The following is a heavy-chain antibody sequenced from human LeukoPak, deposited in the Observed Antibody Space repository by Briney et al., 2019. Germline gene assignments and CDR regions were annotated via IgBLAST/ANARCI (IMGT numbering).Heavy chain of an antibody. J-gene: IGHJ4*02. CDR2: ISSSSSTI. CDR1: GFTFSSYS. Sequence: GGSLRLSCAASGFTFSSYSMNWVRQAPGKGLEWVSYISSSSSTIYYADSVKGRFTISRDNAKNSLYLQMNSLRAEDTAVYYCARDLRSSGYYAFDYWGQGTLVTVSS. CDR3: ARDLRSSGYYAFDY. V-gene: IGHV3-48*01. D-gene: IGHD3-22*01.